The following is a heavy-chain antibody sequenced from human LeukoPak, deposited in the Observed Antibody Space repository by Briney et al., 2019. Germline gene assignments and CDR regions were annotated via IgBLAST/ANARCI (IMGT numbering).Heavy chain of an antibody. J-gene: IGHJ4*02. CDR2: IYYSGST. V-gene: IGHV4-39*01. Sequence: SETLSLTCTVSGGSISSSSYYWGWIRQPPGTGLEWIGSIYYSGSTYYNPSLKSRVTISVDTSKNQFSLKLSSVTAADTAVYYCAGLPKGAGTIMEDWGQGTLVTVSS. CDR3: AGLPKGAGTIMED. CDR1: GGSISSSSYY. D-gene: IGHD1-1*01.